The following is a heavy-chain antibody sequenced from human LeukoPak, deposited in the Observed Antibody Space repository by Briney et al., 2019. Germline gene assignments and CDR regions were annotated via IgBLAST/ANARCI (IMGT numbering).Heavy chain of an antibody. CDR2: ISSSSSTI. CDR3: ARDWNYYDSASYFDY. Sequence: QPGGSLRLSCAASGFTFSSYSTNWVRQAPGKGLEWVSYISSSSSTIYYADSVKGRFTISRDNAKNSLYLQMNSLRDEDTAVYYCARDWNYYDSASYFDYWGQGTLVTVSS. CDR1: GFTFSSYS. D-gene: IGHD3-22*01. J-gene: IGHJ4*02. V-gene: IGHV3-48*02.